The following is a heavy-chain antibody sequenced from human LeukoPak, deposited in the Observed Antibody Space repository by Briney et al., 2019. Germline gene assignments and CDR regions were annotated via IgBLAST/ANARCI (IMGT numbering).Heavy chain of an antibody. V-gene: IGHV4-59*01. D-gene: IGHD6-19*01. Sequence: SETLSLTCTVSGGSIGSYYWSWIRQSPGRGLEWIGYMYNKGSTNYNPSLKRRVTISVDTPKNQFSLKVRSVTAADTAVYYCARDRPGIAVAGDALDIWGQGTMVTISS. J-gene: IGHJ3*02. CDR3: ARDRPGIAVAGDALDI. CDR1: GGSIGSYY. CDR2: MYNKGST.